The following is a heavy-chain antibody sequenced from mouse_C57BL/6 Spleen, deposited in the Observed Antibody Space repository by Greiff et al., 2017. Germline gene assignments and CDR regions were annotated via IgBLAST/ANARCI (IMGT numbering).Heavy chain of an antibody. Sequence: QVQLQQSGAELARPGASVKLSCKASGYTFTSYGISWVKQRTGQGLEWIGEIYPRSGNTYYNEKFKGKATLTADKSSSTAYMELRSLTSEDSAVYFCARGITTVVATGGYFDYWGQGTTLTVSS. CDR3: ARGITTVVATGGYFDY. CDR1: GYTFTSYG. D-gene: IGHD1-1*01. CDR2: IYPRSGNT. J-gene: IGHJ2*01. V-gene: IGHV1-81*01.